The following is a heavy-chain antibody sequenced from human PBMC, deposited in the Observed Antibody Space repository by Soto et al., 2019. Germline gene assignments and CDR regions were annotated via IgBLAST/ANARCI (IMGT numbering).Heavy chain of an antibody. D-gene: IGHD6-6*01. V-gene: IGHV4-39*01. CDR1: GGSISSSSYY. CDR3: ARHSPYSIAARRIVSWFDX. Sequence: SDTLYVTCPVSGGSISSSSYYWGWIRQPPGKGVELIGGIYYRGSTYYNPSIKSRVTISVDTSKNQFSLKLSSVTAAETAVYYCARHSPYSIAARRIVSWFDXWGQGTLFTLSX. J-gene: IGHJ5*02. CDR2: IYYRGST.